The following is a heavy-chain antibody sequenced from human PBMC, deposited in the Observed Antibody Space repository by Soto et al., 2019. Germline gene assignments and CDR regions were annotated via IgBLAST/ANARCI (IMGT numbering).Heavy chain of an antibody. CDR2: IYPGDSDT. V-gene: IGHV5-51*01. CDR3: ARGVAAGTNYYYYYYGMDV. J-gene: IGHJ6*02. Sequence: GASLKISCKGSGYSFTSYWIGWVRQMPGKGLEWMGIIYPGDSDTRYSPSFQGQVTISADKSISTAYLQWSSLKASDTAMYYCARGVAAGTNYYYYYYGMDVWGQGTTVTVSS. D-gene: IGHD6-13*01. CDR1: GYSFTSYW.